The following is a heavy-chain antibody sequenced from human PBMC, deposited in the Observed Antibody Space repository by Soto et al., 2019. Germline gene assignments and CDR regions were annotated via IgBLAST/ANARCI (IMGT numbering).Heavy chain of an antibody. CDR2: ISKDGSHS. Sequence: QVQLVESGGGVVQPGRSLRLSCAASGFNFRTYGIHWVRQAPGKGLEWVALISKDGSHSYYAHSVKGRFTTSRDNSQNQAFLQVNSLRADDTAVYFCARGTDYADLGNAEYFHPWGQGTLVTVSS. V-gene: IGHV3-30*03. CDR1: GFNFRTYG. D-gene: IGHD4-17*01. J-gene: IGHJ1*01. CDR3: ARGTDYADLGNAEYFHP.